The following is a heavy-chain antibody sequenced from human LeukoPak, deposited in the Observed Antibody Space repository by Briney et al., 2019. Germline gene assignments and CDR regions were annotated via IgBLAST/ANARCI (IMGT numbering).Heavy chain of an antibody. J-gene: IGHJ3*02. D-gene: IGHD1-26*01. CDR3: ARDRGGGSYLGAFDI. Sequence: GASVKVSCKASGYTFTGYYMHWVRQAPGQGLEWMGWINPNSGGTNYAQKFQGRVTMTRDTSISTAYMKLSRLRSDDTAVYYCARDRGGGSYLGAFDIWGQGTMVTVSS. CDR2: INPNSGGT. CDR1: GYTFTGYY. V-gene: IGHV1-2*02.